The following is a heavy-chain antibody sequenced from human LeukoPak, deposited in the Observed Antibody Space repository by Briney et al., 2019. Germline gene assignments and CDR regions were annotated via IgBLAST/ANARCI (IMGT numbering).Heavy chain of an antibody. D-gene: IGHD3-22*01. CDR3: PRGPYSYDSSGAFDI. V-gene: IGHV4-61*02. Sequence: PSQTLSLTCTVSGDSISSGDYYWSWIRQPAGKGLEWIGRISSSGSTNYNHSLKSRVSISVDTSKNQFSLKLSSVSVADTAVYFCPRGPYSYDSSGAFDIWGQGTMVTVSS. CDR2: ISSSGST. J-gene: IGHJ3*02. CDR1: GDSISSGDYY.